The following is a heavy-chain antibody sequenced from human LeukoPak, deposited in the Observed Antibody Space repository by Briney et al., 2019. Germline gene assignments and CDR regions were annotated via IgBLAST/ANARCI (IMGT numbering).Heavy chain of an antibody. CDR2: IYYSGST. V-gene: IGHV4-59*08. CDR1: GGSISTYY. J-gene: IGHJ4*02. Sequence: SETLSLTCTVSGGSISTYYWNWIRQPPGKGLEWIGYIYYSGSTNYNPSLKSRVTISVDTSKNQFSLKLSSMTAADTAVYFCARRPSAMAPFDYWGQGTLVTVYS. D-gene: IGHD5-18*01. CDR3: ARRPSAMAPFDY.